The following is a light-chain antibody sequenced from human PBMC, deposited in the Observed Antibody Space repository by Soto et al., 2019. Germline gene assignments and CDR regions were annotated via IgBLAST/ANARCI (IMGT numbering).Light chain of an antibody. Sequence: DIVMTQSPDSLAVSLGERATINCKSSQSVLYSSNNKNYLAWYQQKAGQAPRLLIYGASIRATGIPDRFSGSGSGTDFTLTISRLEPEDFALYFCQQYGSSAPITFGQGTRLEIK. CDR2: GAS. CDR3: QQYGSSAPIT. J-gene: IGKJ5*01. V-gene: IGKV4-1*01. CDR1: QSVLYSSNNKNY.